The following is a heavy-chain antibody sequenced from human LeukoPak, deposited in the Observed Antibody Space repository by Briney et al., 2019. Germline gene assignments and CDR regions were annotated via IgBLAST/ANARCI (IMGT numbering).Heavy chain of an antibody. CDR3: ARGEILWGVRDNWFDP. CDR2: INPHSGDT. Sequence: ASVKVSCKASGYTFTDYYLHWVRQAPGQGLEWMGWINPHSGDTKYAQKFQNRVTMTRDTSISTAYMELNSLRSDDTAVYYCARGEILWGVRDNWFDPWGQGTLVTVSS. D-gene: IGHD3-10*01. CDR1: GYTFTDYY. V-gene: IGHV1-2*02. J-gene: IGHJ5*02.